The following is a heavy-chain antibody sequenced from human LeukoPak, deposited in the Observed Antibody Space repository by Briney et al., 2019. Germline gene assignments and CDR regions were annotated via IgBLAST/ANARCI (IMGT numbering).Heavy chain of an antibody. V-gene: IGHV3-23*01. J-gene: IGHJ4*02. Sequence: PGGSLRLSCAASGFTFSSYAMSWVRQAPGKGLEWVSAISGSGGSTYYADSVKGGFTISRDNSKNTLYLQMNSLRAEDTAVYYCAKDPWGQWEPGYWGQGTLVTVSS. D-gene: IGHD1-26*01. CDR3: AKDPWGQWEPGY. CDR1: GFTFSSYA. CDR2: ISGSGGST.